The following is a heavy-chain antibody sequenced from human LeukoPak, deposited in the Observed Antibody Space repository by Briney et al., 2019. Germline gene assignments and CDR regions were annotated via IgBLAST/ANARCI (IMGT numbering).Heavy chain of an antibody. CDR1: GFTFSNAW. D-gene: IGHD2-15*01. Sequence: GGSLRLSCAASGFTFSNAWMSWVRQAPGKGLEWVGRIKSKFDGGTTDYAAPVKGRFTISNDDSKNTLYLQMNSLKAEDTAVYYCTTGYCSGGNCCGLFDYWGQGTLVTVSS. CDR3: TTGYCSGGNCCGLFDY. J-gene: IGHJ4*02. V-gene: IGHV3-15*01. CDR2: IKSKFDGGTT.